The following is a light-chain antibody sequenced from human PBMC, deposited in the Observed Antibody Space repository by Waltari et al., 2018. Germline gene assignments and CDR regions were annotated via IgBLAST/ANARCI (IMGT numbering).Light chain of an antibody. CDR3: HQRSNWPPT. CDR2: KAS. J-gene: IGKJ4*01. CDR1: QNINSW. Sequence: DIQMTPSPSTLYASVGVRVSVTCRASQNINSWLAWYQQKPGKAPKLLIYKASTLESGVPARFSGSGSGTEFTLTISSLEPEDFAEYYCHQRSNWPPTFGGGTKVEIK. V-gene: IGKV1-5*03.